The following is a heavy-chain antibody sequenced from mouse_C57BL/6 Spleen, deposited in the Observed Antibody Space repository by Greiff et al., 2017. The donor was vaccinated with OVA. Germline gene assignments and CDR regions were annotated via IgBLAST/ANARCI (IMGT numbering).Heavy chain of an antibody. CDR1: GYTFTSYW. V-gene: IGHV1-64*01. CDR3: ATAYYSNYGFAD. J-gene: IGHJ3*01. D-gene: IGHD2-5*01. Sequence: QVQLQQPGAELVKPGASVKLSCKASGYTFTSYWMHWVKQRPGQGLEWIGMIHPNSGSTNYNEKFKSKATLTVDKSSSTAYMQLSSLTSEDSAVYYCATAYYSNYGFADWGQGTLVTVSA. CDR2: IHPNSGST.